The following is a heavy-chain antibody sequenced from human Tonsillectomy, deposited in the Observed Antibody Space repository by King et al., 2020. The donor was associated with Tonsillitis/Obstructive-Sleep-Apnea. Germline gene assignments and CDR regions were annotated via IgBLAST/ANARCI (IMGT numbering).Heavy chain of an antibody. CDR3: ARTRSNCSSTSCYQIDAFDI. V-gene: IGHV3-72*01. Sequence: VQLVESGGGLVQPGGSLRLSCAASGFTFSDHYMDWVRQAPGKGLEWVGRTRNKANSDTTEYAASVKGRFTISRYDSKNSLYLQINSRKTEDTAVYYCARTRSNCSSTSCYQIDAFDIWGQGTMVTVSS. J-gene: IGHJ3*02. CDR2: TRNKANSDTT. D-gene: IGHD2-2*01. CDR1: GFTFSDHY.